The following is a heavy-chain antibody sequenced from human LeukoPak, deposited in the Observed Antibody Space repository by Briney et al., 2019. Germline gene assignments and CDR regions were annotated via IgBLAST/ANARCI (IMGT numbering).Heavy chain of an antibody. CDR1: GGSISSSSYY. Sequence: SETLSLTCTVSGGSISSSSYYWGWIRQPPGKGLEWIGSIYYSGSTYYNPSLKSRVTISVDTSKNQFSLKLSSVTAADTAVYYCARTSYDFWSGYYDYWGQGTLVTVSS. CDR3: ARTSYDFWSGYYDY. V-gene: IGHV4-39*01. J-gene: IGHJ4*02. D-gene: IGHD3-3*01. CDR2: IYYSGST.